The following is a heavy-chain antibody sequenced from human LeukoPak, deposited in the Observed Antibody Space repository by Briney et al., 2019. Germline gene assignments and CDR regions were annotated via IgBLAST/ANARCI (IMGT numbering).Heavy chain of an antibody. CDR3: ARKGIGSSRYQNMDV. CDR2: ISIDGGRT. J-gene: IGHJ6*03. Sequence: GRSLRLSCAASGFTFSSYAMSWVRQAPGKGPEWVSTISIDGGRTYYADSVKGRFTVSRDTSKNTLYLQMNSLRAENTAVYYCARKGIGSSRYQNMDVWGKGTTVTVSS. CDR1: GFTFSSYA. D-gene: IGHD6-25*01. V-gene: IGHV3-23*01.